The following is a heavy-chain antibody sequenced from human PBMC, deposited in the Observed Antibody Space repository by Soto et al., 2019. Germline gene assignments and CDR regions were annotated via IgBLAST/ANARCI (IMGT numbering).Heavy chain of an antibody. D-gene: IGHD3-10*01. CDR3: ARQGGLGDYMDV. J-gene: IGHJ6*03. V-gene: IGHV3-74*01. CDR2: SNGDGRTT. Sequence: GGSLRLSCVGSGFTFSNYWLHWVRQVPGKGLEWVSRSNGDGRTTSHADSVKGRFSISRDNAKNTLYLQMNSLRAEDTAVYYCARQGGLGDYMDVWGKGTTVTVSS. CDR1: GFTFSNYW.